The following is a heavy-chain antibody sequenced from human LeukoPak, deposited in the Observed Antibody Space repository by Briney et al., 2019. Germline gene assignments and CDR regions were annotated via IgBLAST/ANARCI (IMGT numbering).Heavy chain of an antibody. CDR3: ARVIGSYGDSAY. CDR2: ITSSSSST. Sequence: PGGSLRLSCAASGFTFSSFSMNWVRKAPGKGLEWISYITSSSSSTYYADSVKGRFTISRDNAKNSLYLQMNSLRDEDTAVYYCARVIGSYGDSAYWGQGTLVTVSS. CDR1: GFTFSSFS. D-gene: IGHD4-17*01. V-gene: IGHV3-48*02. J-gene: IGHJ4*02.